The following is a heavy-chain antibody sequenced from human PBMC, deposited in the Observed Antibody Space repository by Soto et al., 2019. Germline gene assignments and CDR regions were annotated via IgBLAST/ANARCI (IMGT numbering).Heavy chain of an antibody. D-gene: IGHD3-22*01. J-gene: IGHJ4*02. CDR3: ARDRSRFWGVNYYDSSALITPFDY. CDR1: GYTFTSYG. Sequence: SVKVSCKASGYTFTSYGISWVRQAPGQGLEWMGWISAYNGNTNYAQKLQGRVTMTTDTSTSTAYMELRSLRSDDTAVYYCARDRSRFWGVNYYDSSALITPFDYWGQGTLVTVSS. CDR2: ISAYNGNT. V-gene: IGHV1-18*04.